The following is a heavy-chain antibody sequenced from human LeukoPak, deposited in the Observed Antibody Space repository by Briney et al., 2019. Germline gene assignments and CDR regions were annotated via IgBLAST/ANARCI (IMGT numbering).Heavy chain of an antibody. CDR3: AKLVTGRPSGYMDV. V-gene: IGHV3-23*01. Sequence: GGSLRLSCAASGSIFSNYAMSWVRQAPGKGLEWVSGISGDGGSTSYADSVKGRFTISRDNSKNTLYVQMNSLRAGDTAVYYCAKLVTGRPSGYMDVWGKGTTVTVSS. D-gene: IGHD6-6*01. J-gene: IGHJ6*03. CDR1: GSIFSNYA. CDR2: ISGDGGST.